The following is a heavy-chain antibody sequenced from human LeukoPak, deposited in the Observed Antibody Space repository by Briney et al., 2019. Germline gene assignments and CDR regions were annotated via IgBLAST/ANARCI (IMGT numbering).Heavy chain of an antibody. CDR2: ISYDGNSQ. J-gene: IGHJ4*02. V-gene: IGHV3-30*18. CDR1: GFTFSNYA. CDR3: AKPYPTLTTSAVLDN. Sequence: PGGSLRLSCAASGFTFSNYATHWVRQAPGRGLEWVAAISYDGNSQHYGAPVKGRFTISRDNSKNTVYLQINTLRTGDAAIYYCAKPYPTLTTSAVLDNWGQGTLVTVSS. D-gene: IGHD1-1*01.